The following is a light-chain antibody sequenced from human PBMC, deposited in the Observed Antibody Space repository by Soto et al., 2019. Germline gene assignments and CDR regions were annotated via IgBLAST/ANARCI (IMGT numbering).Light chain of an antibody. V-gene: IGKV1-9*01. CDR3: QHRTSHPIT. J-gene: IGKJ5*01. Sequence: QMTQKPSTLSASVGDIVTITCLAIHYIMNYLSWYQQNPGKAPKLLIYDASTLQSGVPSRFSGSGSGTEFTLTISSLQPEDFATYYCQHRTSHPITFGHRTRLEN. CDR1: HYIMNY. CDR2: DAS.